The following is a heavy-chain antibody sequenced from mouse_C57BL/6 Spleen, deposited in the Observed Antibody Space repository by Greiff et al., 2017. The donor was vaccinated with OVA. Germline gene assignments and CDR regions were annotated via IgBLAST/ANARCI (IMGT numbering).Heavy chain of an antibody. V-gene: IGHV3-6*01. Sequence: DVKLQESGPGLVKPSQSLSLTCSVTGYSITSGYYWNWIRQFPGNKLEWMGYISYDGSNNYNPSLKNRISITRDTSKNQFFLKLNSVTTEDTATYYCARVPYYYGSSYGYFDVWGTGTTVTVSS. D-gene: IGHD1-1*01. CDR1: GYSITSGYY. J-gene: IGHJ1*03. CDR3: ARVPYYYGSSYGYFDV. CDR2: ISYDGSN.